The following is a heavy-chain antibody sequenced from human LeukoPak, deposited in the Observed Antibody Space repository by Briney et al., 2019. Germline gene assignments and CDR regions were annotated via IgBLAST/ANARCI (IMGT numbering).Heavy chain of an antibody. Sequence: GGSLRLSCAASGFTFSSYSMNWVRQAPGKGLEWVSSISSSSSYIYYADSVKGRFTISRDNAKNSLYLQMNSLRAEDTAVYYCAREVNSSGWYTVPYYYYYYMDVWGKGTTVTVSS. CDR3: AREVNSSGWYTVPYYYYYYMDV. CDR1: GFTFSSYS. V-gene: IGHV3-21*04. J-gene: IGHJ6*03. CDR2: ISSSSSYI. D-gene: IGHD6-19*01.